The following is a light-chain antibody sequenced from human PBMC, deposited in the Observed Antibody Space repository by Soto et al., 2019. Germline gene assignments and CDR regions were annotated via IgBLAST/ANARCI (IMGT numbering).Light chain of an antibody. CDR3: QHGGSSSWT. CDR1: QSVSSSN. CDR2: GAS. J-gene: IGKJ1*01. Sequence: EIVLTQSPGTLSLSPGERATLSCRASQSVSSSNLTWYQQNDAQAPRLLISGASSTATGIPERFGGSWSRNDFTLTISRLEPDDFAVYCCQHGGSSSWTFGQGTKVEIK. V-gene: IGKV3-20*01.